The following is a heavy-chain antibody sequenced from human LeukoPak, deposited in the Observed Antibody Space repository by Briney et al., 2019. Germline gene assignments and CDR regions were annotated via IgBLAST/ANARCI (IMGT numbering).Heavy chain of an antibody. Sequence: PSETLSLTCTVSGVSISSSSYYWGWIRQPPGKGLEWIGSIYYSGSTNYNPSLKSRVTISVDTSKNQFSLKLSSVTAADTAVYYCARGVAAAGHSFDYWGQGTLVTVSS. J-gene: IGHJ4*02. V-gene: IGHV4-39*07. CDR2: IYYSGST. D-gene: IGHD6-13*01. CDR3: ARGVAAAGHSFDY. CDR1: GVSISSSSYY.